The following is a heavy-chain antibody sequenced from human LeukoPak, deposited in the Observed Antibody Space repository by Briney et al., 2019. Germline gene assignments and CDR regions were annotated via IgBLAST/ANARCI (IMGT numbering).Heavy chain of an antibody. CDR2: ISSSSSTI. CDR1: GFTFSSYS. V-gene: IGHV3-48*01. J-gene: IGHJ4*02. CDR3: ASHSYCSSTSCYS. Sequence: GGSLRLSCAASGFTFSSYSMNWVRQAPGKGLEWASYISSSSSTIDYADSVKGRFTIPRDNAKNSLYLQMNSLRAEDTAVYYCASHSYCSSTSCYSWGQGTLVTVSS. D-gene: IGHD2-2*02.